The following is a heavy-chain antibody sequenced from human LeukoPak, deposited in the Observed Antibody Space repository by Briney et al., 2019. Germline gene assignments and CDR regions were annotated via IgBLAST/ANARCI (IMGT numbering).Heavy chain of an antibody. Sequence: PSETLSLTCAVYGGSFSGYYWSWIRQPPGKGLEWIGEINHSGSTNYNPSLKSRVTISVDTSKNQLSLKLSSVTAADTAVYYCARGRNIRYFDWLLPMEAGAFDTWGQGAMVTVSS. CDR3: ARGRNIRYFDWLLPMEAGAFDT. D-gene: IGHD3-9*01. J-gene: IGHJ3*02. CDR2: INHSGST. CDR1: GGSFSGYY. V-gene: IGHV4-34*01.